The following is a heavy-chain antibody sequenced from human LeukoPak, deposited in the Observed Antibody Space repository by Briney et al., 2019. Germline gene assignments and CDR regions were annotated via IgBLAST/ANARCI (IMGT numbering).Heavy chain of an antibody. CDR1: GFTFSSYW. V-gene: IGHV3-7*01. CDR2: IKQDGSEK. Sequence: GGSLRLSCAASGFTFSSYWMSWVRQAPGKGLEWVANIKQDGSEKCYVDSVKGRFTISRDNAKNSLYLQMNSLRAEDTAVYYCARDDYCGGDCYSTDYWGQGTLVTVSS. J-gene: IGHJ4*02. D-gene: IGHD2-21*02. CDR3: ARDDYCGGDCYSTDY.